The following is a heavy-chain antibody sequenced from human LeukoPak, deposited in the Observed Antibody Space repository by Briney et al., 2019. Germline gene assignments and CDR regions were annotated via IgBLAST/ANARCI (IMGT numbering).Heavy chain of an antibody. CDR3: AKGGFWYYDSSARNFDY. Sequence: GGSLRLSCAASGFTFSSYGMHWVRQAPGKGLEWVAFIRYDGSNKYYADSVKGRFTISRDNSKNTLYLQMNSLRAEDTAVYYCAKGGFWYYDSSARNFDYWGQGTLVTVSS. D-gene: IGHD3-22*01. J-gene: IGHJ4*02. V-gene: IGHV3-30*02. CDR2: IRYDGSNK. CDR1: GFTFSSYG.